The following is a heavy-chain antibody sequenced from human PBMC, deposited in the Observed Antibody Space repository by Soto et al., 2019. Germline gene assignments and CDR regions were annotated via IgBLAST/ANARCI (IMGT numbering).Heavy chain of an antibody. CDR3: ARETLVVVVAAGAFDI. CDR1: GYTFTSYG. J-gene: IGHJ3*02. D-gene: IGHD2-15*01. V-gene: IGHV1-46*03. Sequence: ASVKVSCKASGYTFTSYGISWVRQAPGQGLEWMGIINPSSGNTSYAQKFQGRVTMTTDTSTSTVYMELSSLRSEDTAVYYCARETLVVVVAAGAFDIWGQGTMVTVSS. CDR2: INPSSGNT.